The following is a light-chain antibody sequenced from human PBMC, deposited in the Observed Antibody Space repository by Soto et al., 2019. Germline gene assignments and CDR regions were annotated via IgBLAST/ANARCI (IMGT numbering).Light chain of an antibody. J-gene: IGLJ2*01. CDR2: RHD. Sequence: QSVLTQPPSASGTPGQRVTISCSGSSSNIGSNYVYWYQQLPGTAPKLLIYRHDQRPSGVPDRFSGSRSGTSASLAISGLRSEDEAEYYCAAWDDSLSGEVFGGGTKLTVL. CDR1: SSNIGSNY. CDR3: AAWDDSLSGEV. V-gene: IGLV1-47*01.